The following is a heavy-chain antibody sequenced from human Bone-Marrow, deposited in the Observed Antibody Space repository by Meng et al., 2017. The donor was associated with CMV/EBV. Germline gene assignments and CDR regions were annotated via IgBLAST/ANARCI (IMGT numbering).Heavy chain of an antibody. Sequence: GESLKISCAASGFTFSSYWMSWVRQAPGQGLEWVGWINPDTGDTKYAEKFQGRVTLTRDTSISTAYMDLSGLRSDDTAVYYCARGIVIIRDYHHYAVDVWGQGTTVTVSS. CDR1: GFTFSSYW. CDR3: ARGIVIIRDYHHYAVDV. D-gene: IGHD2/OR15-2a*01. CDR2: INPDTGDT. V-gene: IGHV1-2*02. J-gene: IGHJ6*02.